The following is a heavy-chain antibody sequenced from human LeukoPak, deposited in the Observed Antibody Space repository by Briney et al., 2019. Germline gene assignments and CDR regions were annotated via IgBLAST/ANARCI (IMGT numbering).Heavy chain of an antibody. D-gene: IGHD5-12*01. J-gene: IGHJ4*02. Sequence: ASVKVSCKASGYTFTSYGISWVRQAPGQGLEWMGWISAYNGNTNYAQKLQGRVTMTTDTSTSTAYMELRSLRSDDTAVYYCARGGGSVDIAATIWDLFDYWGQGTLVTVSS. CDR3: ARGGGSVDIAATIWDLFDY. CDR2: ISAYNGNT. V-gene: IGHV1-18*01. CDR1: GYTFTSYG.